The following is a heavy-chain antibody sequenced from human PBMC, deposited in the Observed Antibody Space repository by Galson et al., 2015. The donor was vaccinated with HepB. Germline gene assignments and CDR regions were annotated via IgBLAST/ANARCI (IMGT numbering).Heavy chain of an antibody. CDR1: GFRFSDYY. D-gene: IGHD4-17*01. J-gene: IGHJ4*02. CDR3: ARVADADYGDHTHFDF. CDR2: ISHSTLYT. Sequence: SLRLSCAASGFRFSDYYMSWIRQAPGKGLEWIAYISHSTLYTNYADSVKGRFTISRDNAKNSLFLQINSLRAEDTAVYYCARVADADYGDHTHFDFWGQGVLVTVSS. V-gene: IGHV3-11*06.